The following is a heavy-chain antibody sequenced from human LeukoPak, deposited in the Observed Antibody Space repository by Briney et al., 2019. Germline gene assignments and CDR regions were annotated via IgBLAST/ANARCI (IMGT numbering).Heavy chain of an antibody. CDR3: ARGEVRGSYIGDYYFDY. J-gene: IGHJ4*02. Sequence: GSSVKVSCKASGGTFSSYAISWVRQAPGQGLEWMGGIIPIFGTANYAQKFQGRVTITADESTSTAYMELSSLRSEDTAVYYCARGEVRGSYIGDYYFDYWGQGTLVTVSS. CDR1: GGTFSSYA. V-gene: IGHV1-69*01. D-gene: IGHD3-16*01. CDR2: IIPIFGTA.